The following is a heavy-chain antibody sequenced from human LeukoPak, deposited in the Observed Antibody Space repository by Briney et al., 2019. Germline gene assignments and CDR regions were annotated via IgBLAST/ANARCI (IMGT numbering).Heavy chain of an antibody. CDR3: ARGCSGSFRSGGCY. CDR2: INPYSGST. J-gene: IGHJ4*02. D-gene: IGHD1-26*01. Sequence: ASVKVSCKASGGTFSSYAISWVRQAPGQGLEWMGIINPYSGSTDYVQKIQGRVTMTRDTSTSTVYMELSSLRSEDTAVYYCARGCSGSFRSGGCYWGQGTLVTVSS. CDR1: GGTFSSYA. V-gene: IGHV1-46*01.